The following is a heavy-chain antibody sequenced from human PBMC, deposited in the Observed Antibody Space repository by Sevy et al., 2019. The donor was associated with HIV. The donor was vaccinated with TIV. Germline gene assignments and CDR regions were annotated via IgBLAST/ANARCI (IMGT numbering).Heavy chain of an antibody. CDR3: ARGDIPTYYYGSGSYSTDY. Sequence: ASVKVSCKASGYTFTGYYMHWVRQAPGQGLEWMGWINPNSGGTNYAQKVQGRVTMTRDTSISTAYMELSRLRSDDTAVYYCARGDIPTYYYGSGSYSTDYWGQGTLVTVSS. V-gene: IGHV1-2*02. D-gene: IGHD3-10*01. CDR1: GYTFTGYY. CDR2: INPNSGGT. J-gene: IGHJ4*02.